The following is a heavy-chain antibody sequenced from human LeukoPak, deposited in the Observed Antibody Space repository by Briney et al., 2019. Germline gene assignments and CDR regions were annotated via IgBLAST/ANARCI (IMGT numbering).Heavy chain of an antibody. D-gene: IGHD3-10*01. Sequence: GGSLRLSCAASEFTFSGYWMNWVRQAPGKGPEWVANINQDGSEKHYVDSVKGRFTISRDTSKNTMYLQMKSLRAEDTAVYYCAKGHYGSGSYYEPLDYWGQGTLVTVSS. CDR2: INQDGSEK. V-gene: IGHV3-7*03. CDR1: EFTFSGYW. CDR3: AKGHYGSGSYYEPLDY. J-gene: IGHJ4*02.